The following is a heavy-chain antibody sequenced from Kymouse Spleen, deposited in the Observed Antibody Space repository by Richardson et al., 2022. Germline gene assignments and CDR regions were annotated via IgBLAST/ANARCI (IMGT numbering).Heavy chain of an antibody. CDR3: ARDGDYYGSGSYSHWYFDL. CDR2: IYSGGST. J-gene: IGHJ2*01. Sequence: EVQLVESGGGLIQPGGSLRLSCAASGFTVSSNYMSWVRQAPGKGLEWVSVIYSGGSTYYADSVKGRFTISRDNSKNTLYLQMNSLRAEDTAVYYCARDGDYYGSGSYSHWYFDLWGRGTLVTVSS. V-gene: IGHV3-53*01. CDR1: GFTVSSNY. D-gene: IGHD3-10*01.